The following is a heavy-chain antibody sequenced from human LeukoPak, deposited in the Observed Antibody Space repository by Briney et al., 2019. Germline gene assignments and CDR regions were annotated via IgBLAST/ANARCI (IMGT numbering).Heavy chain of an antibody. Sequence: PSQTLSLTCTVSGGSISSGSYYWSWIRQPAGKGLEWIGRIYTSGSTNYNPSLKSRVTISVDTSKNQFSLKLSSVTAADTAVYYCARLKDTAMDIDYWGQGTLVTVSS. CDR3: ARLKDTAMDIDY. V-gene: IGHV4-61*02. CDR1: GGSISSGSYY. D-gene: IGHD5-18*01. CDR2: IYTSGST. J-gene: IGHJ4*02.